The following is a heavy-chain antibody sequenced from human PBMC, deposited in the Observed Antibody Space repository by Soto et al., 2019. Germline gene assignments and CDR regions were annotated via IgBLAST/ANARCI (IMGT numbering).Heavy chain of an antibody. Sequence: QVQLVESGGGVVQAGRSLRLSCAAAGFTFRSNGMHWVRQAPGQGLEWVATIWYDSSNKYYADSVKGRFTISRDNSKNTLYVQMNNLRAEDTAVYYCTKEGNIGSSSWYYFDYWGQGTLVTVSS. CDR1: GFTFRSNG. CDR3: TKEGNIGSSSWYYFDY. D-gene: IGHD6-13*01. J-gene: IGHJ4*02. V-gene: IGHV3-33*06. CDR2: IWYDSSNK.